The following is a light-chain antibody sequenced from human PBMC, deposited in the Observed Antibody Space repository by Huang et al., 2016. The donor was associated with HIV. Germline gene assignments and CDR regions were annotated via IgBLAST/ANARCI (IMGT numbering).Light chain of an antibody. J-gene: IGKJ5*01. CDR2: EAS. V-gene: IGKV3-11*01. Sequence: EIVLTQFPATLSLSPGETATLSCRASQTVSTYLAWYQQKPGQAPRLLIYEASSRATCTPARCSGSGSGTDFTLTIRSLEREDFAVYYCQQRNNWPPVITFGQGTRLEIK. CDR1: QTVSTY. CDR3: QQRNNWPPVIT.